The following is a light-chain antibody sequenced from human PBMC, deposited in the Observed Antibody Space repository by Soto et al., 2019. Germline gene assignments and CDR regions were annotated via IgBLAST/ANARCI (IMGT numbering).Light chain of an antibody. CDR3: QQYNNWPRT. CDR1: QTVRSN. V-gene: IGKV3-15*01. J-gene: IGKJ1*01. Sequence: EVVMTQSPGTLSVSPGERATLSCRASQTVRSNLAWYQQKPGQAPRLLIYGASTRATGIPARFSGGGSGTEFTLTVSSLQSEDFALYYCQQYNNWPRTFGQGTKVEIK. CDR2: GAS.